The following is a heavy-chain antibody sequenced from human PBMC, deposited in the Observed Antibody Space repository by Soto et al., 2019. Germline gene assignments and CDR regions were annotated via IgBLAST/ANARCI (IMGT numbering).Heavy chain of an antibody. Sequence: ASVKVSCKASGGTFSSYTISWVRQAPGQGLEWMGRIIPILGIANYAQKFQGRVTITADKSTSTAYMELSSLRSEDTAVHYCARDDEGHYDILTGYYKAPAYFDYWGQGTLVTVSS. CDR3: ARDDEGHYDILTGYYKAPAYFDY. J-gene: IGHJ4*02. CDR1: GGTFSSYT. D-gene: IGHD3-9*01. CDR2: IIPILGIA. V-gene: IGHV1-69*04.